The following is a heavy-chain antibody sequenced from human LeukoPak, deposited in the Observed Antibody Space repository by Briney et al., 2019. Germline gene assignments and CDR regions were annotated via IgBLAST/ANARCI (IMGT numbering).Heavy chain of an antibody. CDR1: GFTFSNFW. D-gene: IGHD3-10*01. J-gene: IGHJ4*02. V-gene: IGHV3-7*01. Sequence: GGSLRLSCAASGFTFSNFWMNWVRQAPGEGLEWVANIKNDGSEQNYVDSVKGRFTISRDNAKNSLYLQMNSLRVDDTAVYHCATGHYRDPAGWGQGTLVTVSS. CDR3: ATGHYRDPAG. CDR2: IKNDGSEQ.